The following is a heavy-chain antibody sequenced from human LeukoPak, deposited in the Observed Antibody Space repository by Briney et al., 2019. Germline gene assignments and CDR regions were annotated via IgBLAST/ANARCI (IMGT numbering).Heavy chain of an antibody. D-gene: IGHD1-26*01. CDR1: GFIFSNYE. CDR2: ISSTGGDI. Sequence: PGGSLRLSCAGSGFIFSNYEMNWVRQAPGKGLEWVLYISSTGGDIYYADSVKGRFTISRDNAEKSVYLQMNSLRAEDTAVYYCARDLPTGTYRAYFDNWGQGTLVTVSS. J-gene: IGHJ4*02. CDR3: ARDLPTGTYRAYFDN. V-gene: IGHV3-48*03.